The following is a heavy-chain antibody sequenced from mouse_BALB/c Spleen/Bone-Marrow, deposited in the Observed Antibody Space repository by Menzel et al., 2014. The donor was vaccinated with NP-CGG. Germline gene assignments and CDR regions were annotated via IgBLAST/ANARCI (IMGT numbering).Heavy chain of an antibody. J-gene: IGHJ3*01. Sequence: EVQLQESGGGLVKPGGSLKLSCAASGSTFSSYAMSWVRQTPEKRLEWVASISSGGSTYYPDSVKGRFTISRDNARNILYLQMSSLRSEDTAMYYCARVVYYDYDVWFAYWGQGTLVTVSA. D-gene: IGHD2-4*01. CDR2: ISSGGST. V-gene: IGHV5-6-5*01. CDR3: ARVVYYDYDVWFAY. CDR1: GSTFSSYA.